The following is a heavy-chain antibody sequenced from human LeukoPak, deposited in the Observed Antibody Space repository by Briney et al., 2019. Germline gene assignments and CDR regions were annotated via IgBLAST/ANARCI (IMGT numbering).Heavy chain of an antibody. CDR1: GGTFRNYG. J-gene: IGHJ6*02. CDR3: ARGLYCSRSTSCYDYGMDV. CDR2: FIPILDTP. V-gene: IGHV1-69*01. D-gene: IGHD2-2*01. Sequence: GASVKVSCKTSGGTFRNYGLNWVRQAPGQGLEWMGGFIPILDTPKYAQNLQGRVTITADESTSTGYMELSSLRYEDTAVYYCARGLYCSRSTSCYDYGMDVWGQGTTVTVSS.